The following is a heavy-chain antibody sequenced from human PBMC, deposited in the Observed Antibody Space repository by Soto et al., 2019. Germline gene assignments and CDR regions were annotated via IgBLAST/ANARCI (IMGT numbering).Heavy chain of an antibody. CDR3: VRGGGGGLFDP. V-gene: IGHV3-11*06. D-gene: IGHD2-15*01. CDR1: GFTFSDYY. Sequence: QVQLVESGGGLVTPGGSLRLSCASSGFTFSDYYMSWIRQAPGKVLEWLSYISPGSRYPAYADSVKGRFTISRDNARRSLSLQMTSLTVDDTAIYYCVRGGGGGLFDPWGQGSMVTVSS. CDR2: ISPGSRYP. J-gene: IGHJ5*02.